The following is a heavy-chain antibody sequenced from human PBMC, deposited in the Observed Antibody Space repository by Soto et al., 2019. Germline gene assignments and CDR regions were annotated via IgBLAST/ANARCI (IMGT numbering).Heavy chain of an antibody. CDR2: IKQDGSQK. CDR3: ARALTDSSGWFRFDY. J-gene: IGHJ4*02. Sequence: GGSLRLSCAVSGFTFSSYWMSWVRQAPGKGLEWVANIKQDGSQKYYVDSVKGRFTISRGNAKNSLSLQMNSLRAEDTAVFYCARALTDSSGWFRFDYWGQGTLVTVSS. CDR1: GFTFSSYW. V-gene: IGHV3-7*01. D-gene: IGHD6-19*01.